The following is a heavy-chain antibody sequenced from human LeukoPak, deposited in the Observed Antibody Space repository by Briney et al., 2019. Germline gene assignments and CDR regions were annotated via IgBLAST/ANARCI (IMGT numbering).Heavy chain of an antibody. Sequence: SETLSLTCTVSGYSISSGYYWGWIRQPPGKGLEWIGSIYHSGSTYYNPSLKSRVTISVGTSKNQFSLKLSSVTAADTAVYYCARDRGGYGFDYWGQGTLVTVSS. J-gene: IGHJ4*02. CDR1: GYSISSGYY. CDR3: ARDRGGYGFDY. D-gene: IGHD5-24*01. CDR2: IYHSGST. V-gene: IGHV4-38-2*02.